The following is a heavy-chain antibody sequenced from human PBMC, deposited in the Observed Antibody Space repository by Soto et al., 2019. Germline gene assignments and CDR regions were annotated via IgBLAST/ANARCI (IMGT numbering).Heavy chain of an antibody. D-gene: IGHD1-1*01. Sequence: QVQLQESGPGLVKPSQTLSLTCTVSGGSISSGAYYWSWIRQHPGKGLEWIGYVYYSGSTYSNPSLKSRVAISVDKSKNQFSLKLSSVTAADTAVYYCAAVRQHYFDFWGQGTLVTVSS. CDR3: AAVRQHYFDF. CDR2: VYYSGST. CDR1: GGSISSGAYY. V-gene: IGHV4-31*03. J-gene: IGHJ4*02.